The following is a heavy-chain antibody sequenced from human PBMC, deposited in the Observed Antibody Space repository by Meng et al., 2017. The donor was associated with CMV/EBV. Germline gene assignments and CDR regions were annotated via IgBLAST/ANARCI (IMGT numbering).Heavy chain of an antibody. V-gene: IGHV3-48*03. CDR2: ISSSGDTT. J-gene: IGHJ5*02. CDR3: ARGKFYYDSSGYYAFYH. CDR1: GSTFSSYE. D-gene: IGHD3-22*01. Sequence: GESLKISCAASGSTFSSYEMNWVRQAPGKGLEWVSYISSSGDTTYYADSVRGRFTISRDNARNSLFLQMNSLRAEDTAVYYCARGKFYYDSSGYYAFYHWGQGTRVTVSS.